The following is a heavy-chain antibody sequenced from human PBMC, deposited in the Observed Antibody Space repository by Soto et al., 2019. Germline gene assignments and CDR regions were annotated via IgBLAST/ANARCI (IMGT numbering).Heavy chain of an antibody. CDR1: VGSISSGGYY. D-gene: IGHD5-18*01. J-gene: IGHJ6*02. CDR2: IYYSGST. Sequence: TLSLTCTVSVGSISSGGYYWSWIGQHPGKGLEWIGYIYYSGSTYYNPSLKSRVTISVDTSKNQFSLKLSSVTAADAAVYYCARLMRGYNKYGMDVLGQGTMVSVSS. V-gene: IGHV4-31*03. CDR3: ARLMRGYNKYGMDV.